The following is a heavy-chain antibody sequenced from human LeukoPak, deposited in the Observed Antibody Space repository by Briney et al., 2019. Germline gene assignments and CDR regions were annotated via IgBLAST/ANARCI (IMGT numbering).Heavy chain of an antibody. V-gene: IGHV4-59*08. J-gene: IGHJ5*02. CDR2: IYYSGST. D-gene: IGHD6-13*01. CDR3: ARHGDQYSSSWTSDWFDP. CDR1: GGSISNYY. Sequence: SETLSLTCTVSGGSISNYYWSWIRQPPGKGLEWIGYIYYSGSTNYYPSLTSRVTISVDTSKNQVSLKLSAVAAADTAVYYCARHGDQYSSSWTSDWFDPWGQGTLVTVSS.